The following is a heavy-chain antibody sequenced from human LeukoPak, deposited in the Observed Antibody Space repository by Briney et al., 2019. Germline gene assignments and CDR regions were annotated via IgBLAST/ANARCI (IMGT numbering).Heavy chain of an antibody. Sequence: ASVKVSCKASGGTFSSYATSWVRQAPGQGLEWMGGIIPIFGTANYAQKFQGRVTITADESTSTAYMELSSLRSEDTALYYCARVRDGYNDAYDIWGQGTLVTVSS. CDR2: IIPIFGTA. D-gene: IGHD5-24*01. CDR3: ARVRDGYNDAYDI. V-gene: IGHV1-69*13. J-gene: IGHJ3*02. CDR1: GGTFSSYA.